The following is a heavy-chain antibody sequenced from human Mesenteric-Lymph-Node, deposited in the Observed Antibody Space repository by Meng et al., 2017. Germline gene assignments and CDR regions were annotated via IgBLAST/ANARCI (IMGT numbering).Heavy chain of an antibody. CDR2: IKQDGSDK. V-gene: IGHV3-7*01. D-gene: IGHD2-2*01. CDR1: AFTFSNYW. CDR3: ARRQYCSSTSCYVDY. J-gene: IGHJ4*02. Sequence: GESLKISCAASAFTFSNYWMSWVRQAPGKGLEWVASIKQDGSDKHYVGSVKGRFTISRDNTKNSLFLQMNSLRAEDTAVYYCARRQYCSSTSCYVDYWGQGTLVTVSS.